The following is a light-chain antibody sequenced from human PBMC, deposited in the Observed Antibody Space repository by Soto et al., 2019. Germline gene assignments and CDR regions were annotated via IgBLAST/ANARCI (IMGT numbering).Light chain of an antibody. J-gene: IGLJ1*01. CDR2: DVD. CDR1: SSDIGDSKY. CDR3: CSYAGVDDFV. V-gene: IGLV2-11*01. Sequence: QSALTQPRSVSESPGQTVTIPCTGTSSDIGDSKYVSWYQQYPGKAPRLMIYDVDKRPSGVPDRFSGSKAGITASLVISGLQAEDEADYYCCSYAGVDDFVFGSGTKLTVL.